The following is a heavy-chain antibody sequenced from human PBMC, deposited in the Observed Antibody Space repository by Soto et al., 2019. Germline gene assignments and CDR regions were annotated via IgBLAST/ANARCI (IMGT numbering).Heavy chain of an antibody. CDR1: GGSISISNW. Sequence: KPSDTLSLTCAVSGGSISISNWWSWVRQPPGKGLEWIGEIYHSGSTNYNPSLKSRVTISVDKSKNQFSLKLSSVTAADTAVYYCARAKNDFWSGYYRAYYYYGMDVWGQGTTVTVSS. V-gene: IGHV4-4*02. CDR3: ARAKNDFWSGYYRAYYYYGMDV. CDR2: IYHSGST. D-gene: IGHD3-3*01. J-gene: IGHJ6*02.